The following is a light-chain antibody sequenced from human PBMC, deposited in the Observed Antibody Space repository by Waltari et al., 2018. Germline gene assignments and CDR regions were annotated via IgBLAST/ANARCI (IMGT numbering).Light chain of an antibody. CDR2: DAS. CDR1: QGVNNK. CDR3: QQYSDWPLT. Sequence: EIVMTQSPATLSVSPGERVTLSCRASQGVNNKLAWYQQKPGQDPRLLFYDASTRATGIPTSFSGSGSGTEFTITISSLQSEDFAVYYCQQYSDWPLTFGGGTKVEIK. V-gene: IGKV3-15*01. J-gene: IGKJ4*01.